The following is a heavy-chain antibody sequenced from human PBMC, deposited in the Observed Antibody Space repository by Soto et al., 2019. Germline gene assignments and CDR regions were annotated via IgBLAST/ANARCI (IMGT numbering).Heavy chain of an antibody. D-gene: IGHD3-16*02. CDR3: ARQEYYDYVWGSYRPPLFDY. CDR1: GGSISSSSYY. CDR2: IYYSGST. V-gene: IGHV4-39*01. Sequence: QLQLQESGPGLVKPSETLSLTCTVSGGSISSSSYYWGWIRQPPGKGLEWIGSIYYSGSTYYNPSLKTRLTISVDTLKTQFSLKLSSVTAADSAVYYCARQEYYDYVWGSYRPPLFDYWGQGTLVTVSS. J-gene: IGHJ4*02.